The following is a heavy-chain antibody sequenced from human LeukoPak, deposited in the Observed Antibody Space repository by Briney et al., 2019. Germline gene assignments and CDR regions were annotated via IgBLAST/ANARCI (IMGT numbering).Heavy chain of an antibody. CDR3: ARHKGVYRSGHYPFDY. CDR1: GYTFTSYG. Sequence: ASVKVSCKASGYTFTSYGISWGRQAPGQGLEWMGWISAYNGNTNYAQKLQGRVTMTTDTSTSTAYMELRSLRSDDTAVYYCARHKGVYRSGHYPFDYWGQGTLVTVSS. J-gene: IGHJ4*02. D-gene: IGHD6-19*01. CDR2: ISAYNGNT. V-gene: IGHV1-18*01.